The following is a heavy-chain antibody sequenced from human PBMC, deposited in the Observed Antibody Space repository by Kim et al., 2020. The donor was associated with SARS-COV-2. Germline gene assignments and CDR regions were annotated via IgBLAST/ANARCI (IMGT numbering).Heavy chain of an antibody. Sequence: SSYIYYADSVKGRFTITRDNAKNSLCLQMNSLRAEDTAVYYCARSRAGDYWGQGTLVTVSS. CDR3: ARSRAGDY. V-gene: IGHV3-21*01. J-gene: IGHJ4*02. CDR2: SSYI. D-gene: IGHD3-10*01.